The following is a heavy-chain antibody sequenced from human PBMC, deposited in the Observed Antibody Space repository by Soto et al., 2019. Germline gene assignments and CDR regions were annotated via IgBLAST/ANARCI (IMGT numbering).Heavy chain of an antibody. Sequence: QVQLQQSGPGLVKPSQTLSLTCAISGDSVSSNDAAWNWIRQSPSRGLEWLGRTYYRSIWQTEXAXSXKXRMTINPDASKNQFSLQLNSVTPEDTAMYYCARLVGNSWLDHWGQGTLVTVSA. D-gene: IGHD6-6*01. CDR1: GDSVSSNDAA. CDR2: TYYRSIWQT. J-gene: IGHJ5*02. CDR3: ARLVGNSWLDH. V-gene: IGHV6-1*01.